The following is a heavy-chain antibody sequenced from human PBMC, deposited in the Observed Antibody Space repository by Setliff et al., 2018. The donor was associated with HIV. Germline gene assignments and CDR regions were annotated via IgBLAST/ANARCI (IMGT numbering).Heavy chain of an antibody. CDR2: IYYSGST. CDR3: ARLGAVAGPPEDS. J-gene: IGHJ4*02. V-gene: IGHV4-59*08. D-gene: IGHD6-19*01. Sequence: PSETLSLTCSVSGGSIYNFYWSWIRQHPGKGLEWIGYIYYSGSTYYNPSLKSRVTISVDTSKNQFSLRLTSVTASDTAVYYCARLGAVAGPPEDSWGQGTLVTVSS. CDR1: GGSIYNFY.